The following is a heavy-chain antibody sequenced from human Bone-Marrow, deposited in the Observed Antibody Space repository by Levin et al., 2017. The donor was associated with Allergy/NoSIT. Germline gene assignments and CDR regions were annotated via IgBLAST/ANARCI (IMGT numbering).Heavy chain of an antibody. CDR2: IIPIFGTA. D-gene: IGHD6-19*01. J-gene: IGHJ3*02. Sequence: ASVKVSCKASGGTFSSYAISWVRQAPGQGLEWMGGIIPIFGTANYAQKFQGRVTITADESTSTAYMELSSLRSEDTAVYYCAGDSSGGDHDAFDIWGQGTMVTVSS. CDR1: GGTFSSYA. CDR3: AGDSSGGDHDAFDI. V-gene: IGHV1-69*13.